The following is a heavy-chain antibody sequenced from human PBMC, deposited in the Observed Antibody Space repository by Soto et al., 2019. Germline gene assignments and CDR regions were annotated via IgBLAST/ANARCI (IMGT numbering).Heavy chain of an antibody. J-gene: IGHJ6*02. CDR2: ISGSGGST. V-gene: IGHV3-23*01. CDR1: GFTFSSYA. Sequence: QTGGSLRLSCAASGFTFSSYAMSWVRQAPGKGLEWVSAISGSGGSTYYADSVKGRFTISRDNSKNTLYLQMNSLRAEDTAVYYCAKEEDNYDFWSGCPMDVWGQGTTVTVSS. CDR3: AKEEDNYDFWSGCPMDV. D-gene: IGHD3-3*01.